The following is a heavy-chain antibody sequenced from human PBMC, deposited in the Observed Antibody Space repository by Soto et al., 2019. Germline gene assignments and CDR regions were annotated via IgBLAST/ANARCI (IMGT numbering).Heavy chain of an antibody. CDR2: TYYRSKWYN. J-gene: IGHJ6*02. V-gene: IGHV6-1*01. CDR3: ARVGSGYYGMDV. Sequence: SQTLSLTCAISGDSVSSNSAAWNLIMQSPSRGLEWLGRTYYRSKWYNDYVVSVKSRISINPDTSKNQFSLQLNSVTPEDTAVYYCARVGSGYYGMDVWGQGTTVTVSS. D-gene: IGHD3-3*01. CDR1: GDSVSSNSAA.